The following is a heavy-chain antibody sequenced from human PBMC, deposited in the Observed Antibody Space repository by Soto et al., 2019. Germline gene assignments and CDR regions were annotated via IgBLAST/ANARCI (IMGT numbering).Heavy chain of an antibody. CDR3: ARMAAGGSLNWFDP. CDR1: GVSVSSGSFY. D-gene: IGHD6-13*01. V-gene: IGHV4-61*01. J-gene: IGHJ5*02. CDR2: GSYSGTT. Sequence: PSETLSLTCTVSGVSVSSGSFYWAWIRQPPGKGLEWIGFGSYSGTTNYKPSLKSRVTISVDTSRSQISLKVSSLTAADTAIYYCARMAAGGSLNWFDPWGQGTLVTVSS.